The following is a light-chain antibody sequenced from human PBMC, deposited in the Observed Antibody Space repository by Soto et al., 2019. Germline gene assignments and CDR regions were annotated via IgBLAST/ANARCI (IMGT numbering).Light chain of an antibody. CDR3: TSYAGSDIWV. V-gene: IGLV2-8*01. CDR1: SSDVGAYNY. J-gene: IGLJ3*02. Sequence: QSALTQPPSASGSPGQSVTISCTGNSSDVGAYNYVSWYQQYPGKAPKLMIYEVSKRPSGVPDRFSGSKSGKTASLTVSGLQPEDEADYYCTSYAGSDIWVFGGRTKLTVL. CDR2: EVS.